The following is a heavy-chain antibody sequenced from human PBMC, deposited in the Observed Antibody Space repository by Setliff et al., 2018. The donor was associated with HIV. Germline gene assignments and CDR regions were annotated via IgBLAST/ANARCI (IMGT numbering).Heavy chain of an antibody. Sequence: GESLKISCKGSGYSFTSYWIGWVRQMPGKGQEWMGIIHPGDSNTRYSPSFQGQVTISADKSISTAYLQWSSLKASDTAMYYCASSITVAAGRSHYYYAMDVWGQGTTVTVSS. J-gene: IGHJ6*02. V-gene: IGHV5-51*01. CDR1: GYSFTSYW. D-gene: IGHD1-20*01. CDR3: ASSITVAAGRSHYYYAMDV. CDR2: IHPGDSNT.